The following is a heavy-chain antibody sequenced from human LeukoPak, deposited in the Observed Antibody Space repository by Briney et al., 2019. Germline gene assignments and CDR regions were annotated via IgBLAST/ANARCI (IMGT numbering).Heavy chain of an antibody. CDR2: IYYSGST. CDR3: ARDQEGTTVTKRYYYYYMDV. D-gene: IGHD4-17*01. Sequence: SETLSLTCTVSGGSISSSSYYWGWIRQPPGKGLEWIGSIYYSGSTYYNPSLRSRVTISVDTSKNQFSLKLSSVTAADTAVYYCARDQEGTTVTKRYYYYYMDVWGKGTTDTVSS. V-gene: IGHV4-39*07. J-gene: IGHJ6*03. CDR1: GGSISSSSYY.